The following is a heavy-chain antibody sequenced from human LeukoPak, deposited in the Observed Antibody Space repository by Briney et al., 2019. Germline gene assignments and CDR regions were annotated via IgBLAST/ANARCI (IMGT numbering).Heavy chain of an antibody. CDR1: GGSISSSSYY. CDR3: ARGPLDYYDSSGYEPNYYYYMDV. V-gene: IGHV4-39*07. J-gene: IGHJ6*03. CDR2: IYYSGST. Sequence: SETLSLTCTVSGGSISSSSYYWGWIRQPPGKGLEWIGSIYYSGSTYYNPSLKSRVTISVDTSKNQFSLKLSSVTAADTAVYYCARGPLDYYDSSGYEPNYYYYMDVWGKGTTVTVSS. D-gene: IGHD3-22*01.